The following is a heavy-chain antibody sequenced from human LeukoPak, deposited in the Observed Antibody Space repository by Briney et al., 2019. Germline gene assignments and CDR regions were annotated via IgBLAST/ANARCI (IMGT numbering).Heavy chain of an antibody. V-gene: IGHV3-7*05. CDR3: ARLGIAVAGTANWFDP. J-gene: IGHJ5*02. Sequence: PGGSLRLSCAASGFTFSKYWMSWVRQAPGKGLEWVANIKQDGSEKYYVDSVKGRFTISRDNAKNPLYLQMNSLRAEDTAVYYCARLGIAVAGTANWFDPWGQGTLVTVSS. CDR2: IKQDGSEK. D-gene: IGHD6-19*01. CDR1: GFTFSKYW.